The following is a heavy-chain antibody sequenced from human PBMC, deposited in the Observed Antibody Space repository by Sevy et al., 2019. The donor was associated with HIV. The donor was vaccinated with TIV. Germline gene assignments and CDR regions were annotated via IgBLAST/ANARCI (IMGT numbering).Heavy chain of an antibody. CDR1: GFTFRNFG. CDR2: IRYDGSDK. CDR3: AKDLAGPGRRYFDY. Sequence: GESLKISCIASGFTFRNFGMHWVRQVPGKGLQWVTFIRYDGSDKYYAASVKGRFTISRDDSKNTLYLQMDSLRAEDTAMYYCAKDLAGPGRRYFDYWGQGTLVTVSS. J-gene: IGHJ4*02. V-gene: IGHV3-30*02. D-gene: IGHD6-13*01.